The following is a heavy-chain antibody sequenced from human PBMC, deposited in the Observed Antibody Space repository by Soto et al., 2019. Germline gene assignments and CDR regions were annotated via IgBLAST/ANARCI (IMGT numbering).Heavy chain of an antibody. CDR2: INAGNGNT. V-gene: IGHV1-3*01. J-gene: IGHJ1*01. CDR3: AREADYYDSSGYYFSEYLQH. CDR1: GYTFTSYA. D-gene: IGHD3-22*01. Sequence: ASVKVSCKASGYTFTSYAMHWVRQAPGQRLEWMGWINAGNGNTKYSQKFQGRVTITRDTSASTAYMELSSLRSEDTAVYYCAREADYYDSSGYYFSEYLQHWGQGTLVTVYS.